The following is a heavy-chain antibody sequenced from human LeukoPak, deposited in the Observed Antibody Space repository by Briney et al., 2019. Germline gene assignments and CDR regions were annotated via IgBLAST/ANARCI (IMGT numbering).Heavy chain of an antibody. J-gene: IGHJ5*02. Sequence: SXTLSLTCTVSGGSISSYYWSWIRQPPGKGLEWIGYIYYSGSTNYNPSLKSRVTISVDTSKNQFSLKLSSVTAADTAVYYCARGSRGAVAGTVPLLWFDPWGQGTLVTVSS. CDR1: GGSISSYY. D-gene: IGHD6-19*01. CDR3: ARGSRGAVAGTVPLLWFDP. V-gene: IGHV4-59*01. CDR2: IYYSGST.